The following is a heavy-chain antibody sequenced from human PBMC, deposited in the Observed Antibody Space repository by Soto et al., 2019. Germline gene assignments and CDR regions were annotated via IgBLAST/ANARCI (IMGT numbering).Heavy chain of an antibody. J-gene: IGHJ6*02. CDR1: GFFLSNNW. D-gene: IGHD2-8*01. CDR3: ARSSGWRQVGVYNYGLDV. V-gene: IGHV3-11*06. Sequence: QVQLVESGGGWVKPGESLRLSCIGSGFFLSNNWMTWIRQAKGKGLERVSYISASGDYTIYADSLKGRFTISRDNARNSLWLQINSLTAEDTAVYYCARSSGWRQVGVYNYGLDVWGQGTTVIVSS. CDR2: ISASGDYT.